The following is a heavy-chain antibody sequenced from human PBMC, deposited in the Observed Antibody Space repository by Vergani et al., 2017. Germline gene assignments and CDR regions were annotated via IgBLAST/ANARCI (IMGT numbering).Heavy chain of an antibody. CDR2: IYYSGST. J-gene: IGHJ3*02. CDR1: GGSISSYY. D-gene: IGHD2-2*01. CDR3: AREGYCSSTSCYATDAVDI. Sequence: QVQLQESGPGLVKPSETLSLTCTVSGGSISSYYWTWIRQPPGKGLEWVGYIYYSGSTNYNPSLKRRVTISVDMSKNQFSLKLSSVTAADTAVYYCAREGYCSSTSCYATDAVDIWGQGTMVTVSS. V-gene: IGHV4-59*01.